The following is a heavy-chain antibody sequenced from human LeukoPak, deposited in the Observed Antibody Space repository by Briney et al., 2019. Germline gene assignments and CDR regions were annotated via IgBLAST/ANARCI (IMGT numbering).Heavy chain of an antibody. Sequence: ASVKVSCKASGYTFTSYGISWVRQAPGQGLEWMGWISAYNGNTNYAQKLQGRVTMTTDTSTSTAYMELRSLRSDDTAVCYCARDGHGDCSSTSCFYYYYYMDVWGKGTTVTVSS. CDR3: ARDGHGDCSSTSCFYYYYYMDV. CDR1: GYTFTSYG. V-gene: IGHV1-18*01. J-gene: IGHJ6*03. CDR2: ISAYNGNT. D-gene: IGHD2-2*01.